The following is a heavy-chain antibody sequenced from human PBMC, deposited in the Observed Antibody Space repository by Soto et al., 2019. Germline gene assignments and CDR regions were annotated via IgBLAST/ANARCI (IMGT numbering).Heavy chain of an antibody. CDR3: AKDSSSNTGQYSSSRWHYYYGMDV. J-gene: IGHJ6*02. CDR2: ISYDESNK. V-gene: IGHV3-30*04. Sequence: GGSLRLSCEASGFTFSSYAMNWVRQAPGKGLEWVAVISYDESNKYYGDSVKGRFTISRDNSRKVYLQMDSLRPEDTAVYYCAKDSSSNTGQYSSSRWHYYYGMDVWGQGTTVTVSS. CDR1: GFTFSSYA. D-gene: IGHD3-22*01.